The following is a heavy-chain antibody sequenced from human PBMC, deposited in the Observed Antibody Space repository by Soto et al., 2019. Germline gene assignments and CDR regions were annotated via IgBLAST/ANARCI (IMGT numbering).Heavy chain of an antibody. Sequence: QVQLVESGGCVVQPGRSLRLSCAASGFTFSSDAMHWVRQAPGKGLEWVAVISYDGSNKYYADSVKGRFTISRDNSKNTPYLQMNSLRAEDTAVYYCARGETTIVGATERGFDYWGQGTLVTVSS. CDR1: GFTFSSDA. CDR2: ISYDGSNK. D-gene: IGHD1-26*01. J-gene: IGHJ4*02. V-gene: IGHV3-30-3*01. CDR3: ARGETTIVGATERGFDY.